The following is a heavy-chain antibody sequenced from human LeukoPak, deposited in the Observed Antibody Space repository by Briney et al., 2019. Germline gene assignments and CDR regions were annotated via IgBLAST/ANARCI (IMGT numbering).Heavy chain of an antibody. CDR2: IYYSGST. D-gene: IGHD1-26*01. CDR3: ARESGSYTDFDY. Sequence: PSETLSLTCTVSGGSISSHYWTWIRQPPGKGLEWIGYIYYSGSTNYNPSLKSRVTISVDTSKNQFSLKLTSVTAADTAVYYCARESGSYTDFDYWGQGALVTVSS. V-gene: IGHV4-59*11. J-gene: IGHJ4*02. CDR1: GGSISSHY.